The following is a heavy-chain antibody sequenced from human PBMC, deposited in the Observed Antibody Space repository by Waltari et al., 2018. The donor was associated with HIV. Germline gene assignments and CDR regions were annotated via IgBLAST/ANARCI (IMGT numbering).Heavy chain of an antibody. D-gene: IGHD1-1*01. Sequence: EVRLVESGGGLGQPGGSLRLSCAGSGFTFSRYWMHWVRQTQGKGLEWVSRIKPDGTQTDDADAVKGRFTISRDNAKSTLHLQLNALSVEDTALYFCTGDTFGNDDFWGQGVLVTVSS. V-gene: IGHV3-74*01. J-gene: IGHJ4*02. CDR1: GFTFSRYW. CDR3: TGDTFGNDDF. CDR2: IKPDGTQT.